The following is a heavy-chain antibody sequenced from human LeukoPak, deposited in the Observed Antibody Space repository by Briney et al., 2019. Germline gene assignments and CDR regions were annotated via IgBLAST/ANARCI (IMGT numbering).Heavy chain of an antibody. J-gene: IGHJ4*02. CDR2: INPSGGST. Sequence: GASVKVSCKASGYTFTSYYMHWVRQAPGQGLEWMGIINPSGGSTSYAQKFQGRVTMTRDTSTSTVYMELSSLRSEDTAVYYCARSYRYCSSTSCYPKQHGIGYWGQGTLVTVSS. D-gene: IGHD2-2*01. V-gene: IGHV1-46*01. CDR1: GYTFTSYY. CDR3: ARSYRYCSSTSCYPKQHGIGY.